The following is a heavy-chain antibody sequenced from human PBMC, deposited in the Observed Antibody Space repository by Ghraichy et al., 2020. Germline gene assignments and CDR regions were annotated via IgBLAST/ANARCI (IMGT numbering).Heavy chain of an antibody. CDR3: ARRRMITFGGVIVKGAFVFDY. CDR1: GGSISSGGYY. J-gene: IGHJ4*02. CDR2: IYYSGST. V-gene: IGHV4-31*03. Sequence: SETLSLTCTVSGGSISSGGYYWSWIRQHPGKGLEWIGYIYYSGSTYYNPSLKSRVTISVDTSKNQFSLKLSSVTAADTAVYYCARRRMITFGGVIVKGAFVFDYWGQGTLVTVSS. D-gene: IGHD3-16*02.